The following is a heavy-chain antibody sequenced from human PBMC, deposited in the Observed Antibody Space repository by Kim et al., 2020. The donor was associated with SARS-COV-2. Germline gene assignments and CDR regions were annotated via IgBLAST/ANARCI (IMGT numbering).Heavy chain of an antibody. CDR3: ARDRGVITFGGVSPGWFDP. J-gene: IGHJ5*02. CDR2: ISAYNGNT. Sequence: ASVKVSCKASGYTFTSYGISWVRQAPGQGLEWMGWISAYNGNTHYAQKLQGRITMTTDTSTRTAYMELRRLRSDDAAVYYCARDRGVITFGGVSPGWFDPWGQRTLVTVSS. D-gene: IGHD3-16*01. CDR1: GYTFTSYG. V-gene: IGHV1-18*04.